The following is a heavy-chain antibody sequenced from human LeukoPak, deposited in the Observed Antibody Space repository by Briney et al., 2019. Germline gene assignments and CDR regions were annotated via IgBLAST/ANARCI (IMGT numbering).Heavy chain of an antibody. Sequence: PGGSLRLSCAASGFTFSDYYMSWIRQAPGKGLEWVSYISSSGSTIYYADSVKGRFTISRDNAKNSLYLQMNSLRAEDTAVYYCARDKGYCSSTSCYLLDYWGQGTLVTVSS. CDR3: ARDKGYCSSTSCYLLDY. V-gene: IGHV3-11*04. J-gene: IGHJ4*02. CDR2: ISSSGSTI. CDR1: GFTFSDYY. D-gene: IGHD2-2*01.